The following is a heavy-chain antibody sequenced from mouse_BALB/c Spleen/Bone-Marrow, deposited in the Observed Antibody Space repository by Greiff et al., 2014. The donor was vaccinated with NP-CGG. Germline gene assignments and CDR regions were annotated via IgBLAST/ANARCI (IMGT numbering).Heavy chain of an antibody. CDR2: ISSGSSSI. V-gene: IGHV5-17*02. J-gene: IGHJ4*01. CDR1: GFTFSSFG. CDR3: ARRILLRYAMDY. Sequence: EVQLQESGGGLVQPGGSRKLSCAASGFTFSSFGMHWVRQAPEKGLEWVAYISSGSSSIYYADTVKGRFTISRDNPKNTLFLQMTSLRSEDTAMYYCARRILLRYAMDYWGQGTSVTVSS. D-gene: IGHD1-1*01.